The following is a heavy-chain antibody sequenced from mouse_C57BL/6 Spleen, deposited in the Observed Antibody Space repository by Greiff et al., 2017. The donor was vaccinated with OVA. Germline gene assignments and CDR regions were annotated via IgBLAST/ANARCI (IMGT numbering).Heavy chain of an antibody. D-gene: IGHD2-4*01. J-gene: IGHJ2*01. CDR3: ARHEGGRNYDYDGSSFDY. Sequence: QVHVKQSGAELVKPGASVKLSCKASGYTFTEYTIHWVKQRSGQGLEWIGWFYPGSGSIKYNEKFKDKATLTADKSSSTVYMELSRLTSEDSAVYFCARHEGGRNYDYDGSSFDYWGQGTTLTVSS. CDR2: FYPGSGSI. CDR1: GYTFTEYT. V-gene: IGHV1-62-2*01.